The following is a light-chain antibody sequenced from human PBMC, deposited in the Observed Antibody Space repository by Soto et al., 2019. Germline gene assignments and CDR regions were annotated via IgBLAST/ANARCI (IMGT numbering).Light chain of an antibody. CDR1: SSNIGSYP. J-gene: IGLJ1*01. CDR2: TAT. CDR3: AAWDDSLNAYV. V-gene: IGLV1-44*01. Sequence: QSVLTQPPSASATPGQRVAISCSGSSSNIGSYPVNWYQQLPGTAPKLLIHTATQRPSGVPDRFSGSKSGTSASLAISGLQSEDEADYYCAAWDDSLNAYVFGPGTKVTVL.